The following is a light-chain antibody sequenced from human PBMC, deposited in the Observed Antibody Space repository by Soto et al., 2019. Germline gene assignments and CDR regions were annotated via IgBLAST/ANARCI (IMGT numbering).Light chain of an antibody. Sequence: EIVMTQSPATLSVSPGERATLSCRASQSVSSNLAWYQQKPGQAPRLLIYGASTRATGIPARFSGSGSGTEFTLTISSLKYEDFAVYYCQHYNNWPTFGQGTRVDI. CDR3: QHYNNWPT. CDR1: QSVSSN. V-gene: IGKV3-15*01. CDR2: GAS. J-gene: IGKJ1*01.